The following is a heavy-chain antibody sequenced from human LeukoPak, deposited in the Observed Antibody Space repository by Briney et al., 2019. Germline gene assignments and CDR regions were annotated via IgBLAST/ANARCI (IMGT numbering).Heavy chain of an antibody. V-gene: IGHV4-61*05. J-gene: IGHJ6*02. CDR1: GGSISSSSYY. CDR3: GAATAYYYYYGMDV. CDR2: IYYSGST. Sequence: SETLSLTCTVSGGSISSSSYYWGWIRQPPGKGLEWIGYIYYSGSTNYNPSLKSRVTISVDTSKNQFSLKLSSVTAADTAVYYCGAATAYYYYYGMDVWGQGTTVTVSS. D-gene: IGHD6-25*01.